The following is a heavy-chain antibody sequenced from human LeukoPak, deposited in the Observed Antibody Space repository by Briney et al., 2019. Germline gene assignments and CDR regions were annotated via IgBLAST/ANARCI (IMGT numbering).Heavy chain of an antibody. D-gene: IGHD2-21*02. CDR1: GFIFSDYY. CDR2: ISNSGDII. CDR3: ARETLGVTAFDI. J-gene: IGHJ3*02. Sequence: GGSLRLSCAASGFIFSDYYINWIRQAPGKGLEWLSYISNSGDIISYADSVKGRFTISRDNAKNSLYLQMNSLRAEDTAVYHCARETLGVTAFDIWGQGTMVTVSS. V-gene: IGHV3-11*01.